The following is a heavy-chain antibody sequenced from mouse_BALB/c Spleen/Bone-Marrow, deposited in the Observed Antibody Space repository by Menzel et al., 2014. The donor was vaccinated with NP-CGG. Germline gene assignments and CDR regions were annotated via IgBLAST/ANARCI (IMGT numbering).Heavy chain of an antibody. CDR1: GFTFSRYG. CDR3: ARDGPYFFDY. Sequence: EVKLMESGGGLVQPGGSLKLSCAASGFTFSRYGMSWVRQTPDKRLELVATINSNGGSTYYPDSVKGRFTISRDNAKNTLYLQMSSLKSEDTAMYYCARDGPYFFDYWGRGTTLTVSS. CDR2: INSNGGST. D-gene: IGHD2-10*01. V-gene: IGHV5-6-3*01. J-gene: IGHJ2*01.